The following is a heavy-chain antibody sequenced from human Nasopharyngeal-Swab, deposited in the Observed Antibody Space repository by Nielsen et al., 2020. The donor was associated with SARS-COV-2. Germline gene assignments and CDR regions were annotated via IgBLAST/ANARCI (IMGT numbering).Heavy chain of an antibody. Sequence: WIRQPPGKGLEWVAFISSGTDTKHYGDSVKGRLTISRDNAKNSLYLQMNSLRVEDMAVYYCVRDEDGDYDFDYWGQGTLVTVSS. J-gene: IGHJ4*02. D-gene: IGHD4-17*01. CDR2: ISSGTDTK. V-gene: IGHV3-48*04. CDR3: VRDEDGDYDFDY.